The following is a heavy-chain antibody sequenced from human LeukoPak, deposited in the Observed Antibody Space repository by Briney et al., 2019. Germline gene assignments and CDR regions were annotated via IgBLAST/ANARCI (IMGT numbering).Heavy chain of an antibody. Sequence: GGSLRLSCAASGFTVSSDYMSWVRQAPGKGLEWVSVIYRDGSTYYADSVKGRFSISRDNSRNSLYLQMNSLRADDTAMYYCARDGLGHVFDYWGQGTLVTVSS. CDR2: IYRDGST. CDR3: ARDGLGHVFDY. J-gene: IGHJ4*02. CDR1: GFTVSSDY. V-gene: IGHV3-66*01. D-gene: IGHD3-16*01.